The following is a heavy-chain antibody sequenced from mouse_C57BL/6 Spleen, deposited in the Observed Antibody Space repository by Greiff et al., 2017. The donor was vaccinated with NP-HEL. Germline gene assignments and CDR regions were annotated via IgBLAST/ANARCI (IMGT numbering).Heavy chain of an antibody. CDR3: ARPHGGGAMDY. V-gene: IGHV5-17*01. CDR1: GFTFSDYG. CDR2: ISSGSSTI. D-gene: IGHD1-1*02. J-gene: IGHJ4*01. Sequence: DVMLVESGGGLVKPGGSLKLSCAASGFTFSDYGMHWVRQAPEKGLEWVAYISSGSSTIYYADTVKGRFTISRDNAKNTLFLQMTSLRSEDTAMYYCARPHGGGAMDYWGQGTSVTVSS.